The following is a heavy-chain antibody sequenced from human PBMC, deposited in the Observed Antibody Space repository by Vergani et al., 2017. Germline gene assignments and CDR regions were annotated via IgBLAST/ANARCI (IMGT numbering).Heavy chain of an antibody. CDR1: GYTFTSYY. J-gene: IGHJ5*01. D-gene: IGHD2-2*01. V-gene: IGHV1-46*01. CDR2: INPSGGST. Sequence: QVQLVQSGAEVKKPGSSVKVSCKASGYTFTSYYMHWVRQAPGQGLEWMGIINPSGGSTSYAQKFQGRVTMTRDTSTRTVYMELSSLRSEDTAVYYCARDSRYCSSTSCYVVRDWIDPWGQGTLVTVSS. CDR3: ARDSRYCSSTSCYVVRDWIDP.